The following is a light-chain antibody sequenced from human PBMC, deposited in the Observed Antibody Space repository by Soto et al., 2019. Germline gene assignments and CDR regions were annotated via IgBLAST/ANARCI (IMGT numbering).Light chain of an antibody. J-gene: IGLJ1*01. Sequence: QSALTQPASVSGSPGQSITISCTGTSSDVGGYNYVSWYQHHPGKAPKLMIYDVSNRPSGVSNRFSGSKSGNTASLTISGLQAEDEADYYCSSFTNRRTYVFGTGTQLTVL. CDR3: SSFTNRRTYV. CDR2: DVS. CDR1: SSDVGGYNY. V-gene: IGLV2-14*03.